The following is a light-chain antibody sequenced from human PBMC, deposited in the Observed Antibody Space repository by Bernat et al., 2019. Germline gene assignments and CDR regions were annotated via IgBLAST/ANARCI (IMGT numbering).Light chain of an antibody. CDR3: RSYTSSRNLRV. CDR1: SSDVGGYNY. CDR2: DVS. Sequence: QSALTQPASVSGSPGQSITISCTGTSSDVGGYNYVSWYQQHPGKAPKLIIYDVSNRPSGVSDRFSGSKSGNTASLTISGLQAEDEADYFCRSYTSSRNLRVFGTGTKVTVL. J-gene: IGLJ1*01. V-gene: IGLV2-14*03.